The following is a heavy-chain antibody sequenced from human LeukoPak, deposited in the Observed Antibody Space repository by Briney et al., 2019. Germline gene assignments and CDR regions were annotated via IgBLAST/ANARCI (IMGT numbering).Heavy chain of an antibody. Sequence: GRSLRLSCAASGFTFGDYAMHWVRRAPGKGLERVSFISWNSGSILYADSVKGRFSISRDNAKNSLYLQMNSLRAEDTAFYYCAKALRDTFYFYYMDVWGKGTTVTASS. V-gene: IGHV3-9*01. CDR2: ISWNSGSI. D-gene: IGHD5-18*01. J-gene: IGHJ6*03. CDR3: AKALRDTFYFYYMDV. CDR1: GFTFGDYA.